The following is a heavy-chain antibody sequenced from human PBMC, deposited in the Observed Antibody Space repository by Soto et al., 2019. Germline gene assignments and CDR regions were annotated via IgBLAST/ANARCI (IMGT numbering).Heavy chain of an antibody. D-gene: IGHD6-19*01. CDR1: GFTFRSYA. CDR3: AGAPTSSGWYGAPHY. Sequence: QVQLVESGGGVVQPGRSLRLSCAASGFTFRSYAMHWVRQAPGKGLEWVAVMSYDGTNKYYADSVKGRFTISRDNSKNTLYLQMHSLRAEDTALYSCAGAPTSSGWYGAPHYWGQGTLVAVSS. CDR2: MSYDGTNK. J-gene: IGHJ4*02. V-gene: IGHV3-30-3*01.